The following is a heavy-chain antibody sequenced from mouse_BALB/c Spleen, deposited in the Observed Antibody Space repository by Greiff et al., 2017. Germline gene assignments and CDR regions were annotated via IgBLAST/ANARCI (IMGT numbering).Heavy chain of an antibody. CDR2: IDPENGNT. D-gene: IGHD2-12*01. CDR1: GFNIKDYY. J-gene: IGHJ4*01. V-gene: IGHV14-1*02. CDR3: AKLLLDY. Sequence: EVMLVESGAELVRPGALVKLSCKASGFNIKDYYMHWVKQRPEQGLEWIGWIDPENGNTIYDPKFQGKASITADTSSNTAYLQLSSLTSEDTAVYYCAKLLLDYWGQGTSVTVSS.